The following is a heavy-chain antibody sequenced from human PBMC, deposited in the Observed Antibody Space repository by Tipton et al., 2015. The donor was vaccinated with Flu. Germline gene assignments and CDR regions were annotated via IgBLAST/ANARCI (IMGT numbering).Heavy chain of an antibody. CDR1: GFTFIRYA. CDR3: AKVIPEIVSGLDS. J-gene: IGHJ4*02. V-gene: IGHV3-23*01. D-gene: IGHD5/OR15-5a*01. Sequence: SLRLSCAASGFTFIRYAMSWVRQAPGKGLGWVSTISNSGRSTYYADSVKGRFTISRDYSKVYLQMNSLRAEDTAIYYCAKVIPEIVSGLDSWGQGTLVTVSS. CDR2: ISNSGRST.